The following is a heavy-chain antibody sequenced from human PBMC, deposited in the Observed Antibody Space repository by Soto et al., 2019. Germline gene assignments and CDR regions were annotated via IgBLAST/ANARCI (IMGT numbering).Heavy chain of an antibody. D-gene: IGHD6-6*01. CDR1: GGSFSGYY. V-gene: IGHV4-34*01. J-gene: IGHJ5*02. Sequence: QVQLQQWGAGLLKPSETLSLTCAVYGGSFSGYYWSWIRQPPGKGLEWIGEINHSGSTNDHPSLKSRVTISVDTSKNQYSLKLSSVTAADTAVYYCARESRDSSSSPGWFDPWGQGTLVTVSS. CDR2: INHSGST. CDR3: ARESRDSSSSPGWFDP.